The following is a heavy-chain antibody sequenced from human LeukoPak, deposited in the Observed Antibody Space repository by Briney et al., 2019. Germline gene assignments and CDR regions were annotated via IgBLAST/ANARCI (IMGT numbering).Heavy chain of an antibody. CDR2: IIPIFGTA. J-gene: IGHJ4*02. CDR1: GGTFSSYA. V-gene: IGHV1-69*05. Sequence: SVKVSCKASGGTFSSYAISWVRQAPGQGLEWMGGIIPIFGTANYAQKFQGRVTITTDESTSTAYMELSSLRSEDTAVYYCARATYYYDSSGYYYAPFDYWGQGTLVTVSS. CDR3: ARATYYYDSSGYYYAPFDY. D-gene: IGHD3-22*01.